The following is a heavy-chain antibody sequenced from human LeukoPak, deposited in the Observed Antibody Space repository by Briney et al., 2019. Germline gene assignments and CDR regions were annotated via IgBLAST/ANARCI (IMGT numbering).Heavy chain of an antibody. CDR3: ARHGYSYGHRLFDY. V-gene: IGHV3-21*01. Sequence: GGSLRLSCAASGFTFSSYSMNWVRQTPGKGLEWVSSISSSSSYIFYADSVKGRFTMSRDNAKKSLFLQMNSLRAEDTAVYYCARHGYSYGHRLFDYWGQGTLVTVSS. J-gene: IGHJ4*02. CDR2: ISSSSSYI. CDR1: GFTFSSYS. D-gene: IGHD5-18*01.